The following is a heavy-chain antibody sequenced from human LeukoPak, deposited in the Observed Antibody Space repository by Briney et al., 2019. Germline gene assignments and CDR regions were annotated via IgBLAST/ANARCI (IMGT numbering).Heavy chain of an antibody. V-gene: IGHV3-30*04. CDR3: ARVYY. Sequence: GRSLRLSCAASGFTFSSYAMHWVRQAPGKGLEWVAVISYDGSNKYYADSVKGRFTISRDNSKNTLYLQMNSLRAEDTAVYYCARVYYWGQGTLVTVSS. J-gene: IGHJ4*02. CDR2: ISYDGSNK. D-gene: IGHD2-8*01. CDR1: GFTFSSYA.